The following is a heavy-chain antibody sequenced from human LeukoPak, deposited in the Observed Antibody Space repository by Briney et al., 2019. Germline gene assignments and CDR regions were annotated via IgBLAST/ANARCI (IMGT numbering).Heavy chain of an antibody. D-gene: IGHD2-2*01. CDR1: GFTVSSNY. J-gene: IGHJ4*02. CDR3: ARDRTSLGYFDY. Sequence: QPGGSLRLSCAASGFTVSSNYMSWVRQAPGKGLEWVSVIYSGGSTYYADSVKGRFTISRDNSKNTLYLQMNSLSAEDTAVYYCARDRTSLGYFDYWGQGTLVTVSS. CDR2: IYSGGST. V-gene: IGHV3-66*02.